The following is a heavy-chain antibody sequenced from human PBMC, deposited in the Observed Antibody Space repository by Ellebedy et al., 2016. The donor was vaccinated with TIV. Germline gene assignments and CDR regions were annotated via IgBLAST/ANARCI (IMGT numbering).Heavy chain of an antibody. CDR1: GGTFSSYA. D-gene: IGHD2-8*01. J-gene: IGHJ4*02. Sequence: ASVKVSCXASGGTFSSYAISWVRQAPGQGLEWMGWISAYNGNTNYAQKLQGRVTMTTDTSTSTAYMELRSLRSDDTAVYYCARELVDVDYWGQGTLVTVSS. CDR3: ARELVDVDY. V-gene: IGHV1-18*01. CDR2: ISAYNGNT.